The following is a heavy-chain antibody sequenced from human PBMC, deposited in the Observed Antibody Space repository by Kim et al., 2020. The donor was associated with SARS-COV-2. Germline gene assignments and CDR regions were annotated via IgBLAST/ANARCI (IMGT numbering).Heavy chain of an antibody. CDR3: ARDFDIVVVVAAIGYGMDV. CDR1: GFTFSSYA. V-gene: IGHV3-30*04. D-gene: IGHD2-15*01. CDR2: ISYDGSNK. Sequence: GGSLRLSCAASGFTFSSYAMHWVRQAPGKGLEWVAVISYDGSNKYYADSVKGRFTISRDNSKNTLYLQMNSLRAEDTAVYYCARDFDIVVVVAAIGYGMDVWGQGTTVTVSS. J-gene: IGHJ6*02.